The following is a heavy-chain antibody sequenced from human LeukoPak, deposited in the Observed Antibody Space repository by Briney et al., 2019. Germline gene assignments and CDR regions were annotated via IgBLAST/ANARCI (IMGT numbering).Heavy chain of an antibody. V-gene: IGHV3-53*01. CDR3: AGRPVSGYYYYMDV. J-gene: IGHJ6*03. CDR1: GFTVSGNF. D-gene: IGHD1-14*01. Sequence: GGSLRLSCAASGFTVSGNFMSWVRQAPGQGLEWVSVIYSGGSTYYADSVKGRFTISRDNSKNTLYLQMNSLRAEDTAVYYRAGRPVSGYYYYMDVWGKGTTVTVSS. CDR2: IYSGGST.